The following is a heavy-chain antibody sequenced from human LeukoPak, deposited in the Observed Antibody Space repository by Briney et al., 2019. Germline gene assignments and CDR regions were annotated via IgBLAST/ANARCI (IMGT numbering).Heavy chain of an antibody. V-gene: IGHV3-23*01. D-gene: IGHD3-22*01. Sequence: GGSLRLSCAASGFTFSSYGMSWVRQAPGKGLEWVSAISGSGGSTYYADSVKGRFTISRDNSKNTLYLQMNSLRAEDTAVYYCAKREEDYYDSSGSFDYWGQGTLVTVSS. CDR3: AKREEDYYDSSGSFDY. CDR1: GFTFSSYG. J-gene: IGHJ4*02. CDR2: ISGSGGST.